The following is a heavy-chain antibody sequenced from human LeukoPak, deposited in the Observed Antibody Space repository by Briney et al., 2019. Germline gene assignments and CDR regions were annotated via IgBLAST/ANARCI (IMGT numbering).Heavy chain of an antibody. CDR2: ISSGSSSR. CDR1: GFTFSSYS. J-gene: IGHJ6*02. Sequence: GGSLRLSCAASGFTFSSYSMNWVRQAPGKGLEWVSYISSGSSSRYYADSVKGRFTISRDNAKNSLYLQMNSLRAEDTAVYFCARLRYYAVDVWGQGTTVIVSS. CDR3: ARLRYYAVDV. V-gene: IGHV3-48*01.